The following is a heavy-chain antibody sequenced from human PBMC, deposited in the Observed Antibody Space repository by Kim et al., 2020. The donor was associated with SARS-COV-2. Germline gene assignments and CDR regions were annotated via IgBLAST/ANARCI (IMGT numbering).Heavy chain of an antibody. CDR2: IYYSGST. Sequence: SETLSLTCTVSGGSISSGGYYWSWIRQHPGKGLEWIGYIYYSGSTYYNPSLKSRVTISVDTSKNQFSLKLSSVTAADTAVYYWARDFRKYSSGWSSPFDPWGQGTLVTVSS. V-gene: IGHV4-31*03. CDR1: GGSISSGGYY. CDR3: ARDFRKYSSGWSSPFDP. J-gene: IGHJ5*02. D-gene: IGHD6-19*01.